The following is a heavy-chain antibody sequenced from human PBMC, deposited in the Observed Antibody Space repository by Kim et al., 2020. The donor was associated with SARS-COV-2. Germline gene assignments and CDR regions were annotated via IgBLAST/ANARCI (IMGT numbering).Heavy chain of an antibody. CDR2: IYYSGST. CDR3: ARLSHGEISGYVN. D-gene: IGHD5-12*01. V-gene: IGHV4-59*08. J-gene: IGHJ4*02. Sequence: SETLSLTCTVSGGSISSYYWSWIRQPPGKGLEWIGYIYYSGSTNYNPSLKSRVTISVDTSKNQFSLKLSSVTAADTAVYYCARLSHGEISGYVNWGQGTLVTVSS. CDR1: GGSISSYY.